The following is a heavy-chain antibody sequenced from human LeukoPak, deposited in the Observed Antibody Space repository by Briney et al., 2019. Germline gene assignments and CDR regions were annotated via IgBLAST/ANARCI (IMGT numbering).Heavy chain of an antibody. Sequence: SETLSLTCTVSGASINTASYYWGWIRQSPGRGLEWIGSIYYYNGNTFYNPSLKSRVTISLDTSKNQFSLKLRSVTAADTAVYYCARWGTDLWVPGVSYYYMDVWGKGTTVTVSS. V-gene: IGHV4-39*01. CDR1: GASINTASYY. CDR3: ARWGTDLWVPGVSYYYMDV. J-gene: IGHJ6*03. D-gene: IGHD3-16*01. CDR2: IYYYNGNT.